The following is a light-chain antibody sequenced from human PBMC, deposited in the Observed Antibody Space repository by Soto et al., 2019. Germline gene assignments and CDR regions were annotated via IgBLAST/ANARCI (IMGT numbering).Light chain of an antibody. J-gene: IGKJ5*01. Sequence: DIQMTQSPSTLSASVGDRVTITCRASQSITSWLAWYQQRPGRAPKRLIYKASSLESGVPSRFSGSGSGTEFTLTISSLQPDDFATYFCQHYNSYPVTFGQGTRLEIK. CDR1: QSITSW. CDR3: QHYNSYPVT. CDR2: KAS. V-gene: IGKV1-5*03.